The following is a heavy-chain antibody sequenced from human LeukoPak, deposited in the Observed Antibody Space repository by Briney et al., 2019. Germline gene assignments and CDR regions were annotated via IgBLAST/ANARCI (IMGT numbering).Heavy chain of an antibody. CDR1: GYTFTSYY. CDR3: ASGYCSGGSCSYYFDY. V-gene: IGHV1-2*06. J-gene: IGHJ4*02. D-gene: IGHD2-15*01. Sequence: ASVKVSCKASGYTFTSYYMHWVRQAPGQGLEWMGRINPNSGGTNYAQKFQGRVTMTRNTSISTAYMELSRLRSDDAAVYYCASGYCSGGSCSYYFDYWGQGTLVTVSS. CDR2: INPNSGGT.